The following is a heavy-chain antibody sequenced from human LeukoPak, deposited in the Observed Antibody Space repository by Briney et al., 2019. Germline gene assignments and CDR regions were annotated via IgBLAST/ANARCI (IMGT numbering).Heavy chain of an antibody. CDR1: GFTFGDYA. CDR2: IRSKAYGGTT. D-gene: IGHD3-10*01. V-gene: IGHV3-49*04. J-gene: IGHJ4*02. Sequence: GFLRLSCTASGFTFGDYAMSWVRPAPGKGLEWVGFIRSKAYGGTTEYAASVKGRFTISRDDTKSIAYLQMNSLKTENTAVYYCTRDLYGSGSYYNRPFDYWGQGTLVTVSS. CDR3: TRDLYGSGSYYNRPFDY.